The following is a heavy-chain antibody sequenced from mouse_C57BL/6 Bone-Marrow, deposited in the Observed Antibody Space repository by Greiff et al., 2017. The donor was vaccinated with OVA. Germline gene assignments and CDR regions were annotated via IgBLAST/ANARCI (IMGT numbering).Heavy chain of an antibody. J-gene: IGHJ3*01. Sequence: EVKLQESGPGLVKPSQSLSLTCSVTGYSITSGYYWNWIRQFPGNKLEWMGYISYDGSNNYNPSLKNRISITRETSKNQFFLKLNSVTTEDTATYYCAYYYGSSYRFAYWGQGTLVTVSA. CDR2: ISYDGSN. V-gene: IGHV3-6*01. CDR1: GYSITSGYY. D-gene: IGHD1-1*01. CDR3: AYYYGSSYRFAY.